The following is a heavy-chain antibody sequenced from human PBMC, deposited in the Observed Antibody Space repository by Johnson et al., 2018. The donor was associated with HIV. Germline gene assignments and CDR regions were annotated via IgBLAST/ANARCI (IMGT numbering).Heavy chain of an antibody. D-gene: IGHD2-2*01. Sequence: QVQLVESGGGVVQPGMSLRLSCAASGFTFNSYAMHWVRQAPGKGLEWVAVTSFGGSNKYYANSVQGRFTISRDNSKNTLYLQMNSLRAEDTAGYYCARRSAIKDAFDIWGQGTMVTVSS. CDR1: GFTFNSYA. CDR2: TSFGGSNK. CDR3: ARRSAIKDAFDI. J-gene: IGHJ3*02. V-gene: IGHV3-30*14.